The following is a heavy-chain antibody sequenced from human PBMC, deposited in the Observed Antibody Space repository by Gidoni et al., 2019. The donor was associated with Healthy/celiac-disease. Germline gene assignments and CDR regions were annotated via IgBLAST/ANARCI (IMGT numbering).Heavy chain of an antibody. J-gene: IGHJ6*02. D-gene: IGHD2-15*01. CDR2: FIPIFGTA. CDR1: GGTFSSYA. V-gene: IGHV1-69*01. CDR3: ARSWDIVVVVAATEVVYGMDV. Sequence: QVQLVQSGAEVTKPGSSVKVSCKASGGTFSSYAISWVRQAHRQGLEWMGEFIPIFGTANCGQKFQGRVTVTADESTSTAYMELSSLRSEDTAVYYCARSWDIVVVVAATEVVYGMDVWGQGTTVTVSS.